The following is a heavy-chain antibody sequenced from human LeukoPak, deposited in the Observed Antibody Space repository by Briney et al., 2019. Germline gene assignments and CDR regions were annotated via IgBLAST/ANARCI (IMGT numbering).Heavy chain of an antibody. Sequence: GGSLRLSCAASGFTFSSYWMNWARQAPGKGLEWVASINHNGNVNYYVDSVKGRFTISRDNAKNSLYLQMSNLRAEATAVYFCARGGGLDVWGQGATVTVSS. CDR2: INHNGNVN. J-gene: IGHJ6*02. CDR3: ARGGGLDV. V-gene: IGHV3-7*03. D-gene: IGHD3-16*01. CDR1: GFTFSSYW.